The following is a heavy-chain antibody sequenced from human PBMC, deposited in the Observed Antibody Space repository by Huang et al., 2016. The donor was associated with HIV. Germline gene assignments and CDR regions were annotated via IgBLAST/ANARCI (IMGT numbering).Heavy chain of an antibody. CDR3: ARGQLGSYGDYDVLY. Sequence: QVQRVQSGSEVKTPGAAVKVSCKALGGTFSKYAISWVRQAPGQGLAWMGGTIPKFGTPNYARKFQGRVTITADDSTSTTYVEVSSLRSEDTALYYCARGQLGSYGDYDVLYWGQGTLVTVSS. CDR1: GGTFSKYA. J-gene: IGHJ4*02. D-gene: IGHD4-17*01. V-gene: IGHV1-69*13. CDR2: TIPKFGTP.